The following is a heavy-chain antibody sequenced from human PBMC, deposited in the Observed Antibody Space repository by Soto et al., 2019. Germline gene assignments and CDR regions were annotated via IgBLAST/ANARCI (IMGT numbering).Heavy chain of an antibody. D-gene: IGHD3-3*01. CDR3: SRFLEWKSMDV. J-gene: IGHJ6*02. CDR1: GVYLISGVYY. Sequence: SETKSLTCPVAGVYLISGVYYSSRNRQHPGKGLEWIGYIYYSGSTYYNPSLKSRVTISVDTSKNQFSLKLSSVTAADTAVYYCSRFLEWKSMDVWGQGTTVTVSS. V-gene: IGHV4-31*07. CDR2: IYYSGST.